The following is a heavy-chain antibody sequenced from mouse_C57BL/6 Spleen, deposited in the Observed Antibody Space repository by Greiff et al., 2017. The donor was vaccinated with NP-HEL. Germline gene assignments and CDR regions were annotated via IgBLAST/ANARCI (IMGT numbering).Heavy chain of an antibody. CDR2: IHPGSGST. Sequence: QVQLQQSGAELVKPGASVKLSCKASGYTFTSYWMPWVQQTPGQGLEWIGMIHPGSGSTNYNEKFKSKATLTVDKSSSTAYMQLSSLTSEDSADYYGARYGNYGWFAYWGQGTLVTVSA. CDR1: GYTFTSYW. J-gene: IGHJ3*01. V-gene: IGHV1-64*01. CDR3: ARYGNYGWFAY. D-gene: IGHD2-1*01.